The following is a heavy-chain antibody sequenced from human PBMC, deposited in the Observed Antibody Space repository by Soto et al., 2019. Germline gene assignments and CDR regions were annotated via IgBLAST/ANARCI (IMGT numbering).Heavy chain of an antibody. CDR2: VYVADSDT. V-gene: IGHV5-51*01. Sequence: RTISCAVSGYRFTSYWIAWVRQMPGKVLECMGIVYVADSDTKYSPSFEGQVTISADKYLNSAYLQWTSLRDSYTAMYYCARVRTLAARICYFAYWGQGTWVTFSS. D-gene: IGHD2-15*01. J-gene: IGHJ4*02. CDR1: GYRFTSYW. CDR3: ARVRTLAARICYFAY.